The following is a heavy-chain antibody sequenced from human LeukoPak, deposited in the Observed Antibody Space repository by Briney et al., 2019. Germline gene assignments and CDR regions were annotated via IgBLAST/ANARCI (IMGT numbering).Heavy chain of an antibody. Sequence: ASVKVSCKASGYSFTGYYIHWVRQAPGQGLEWMGWINPNSGGTNYAQKFQGRVTMTRDTSISTAYMELTRLKSDDTAVYYCARDYYGSGSYYGAFDIWGQGTMVTVSS. CDR1: GYSFTGYY. V-gene: IGHV1-2*02. CDR2: INPNSGGT. J-gene: IGHJ3*02. CDR3: ARDYYGSGSYYGAFDI. D-gene: IGHD3-10*01.